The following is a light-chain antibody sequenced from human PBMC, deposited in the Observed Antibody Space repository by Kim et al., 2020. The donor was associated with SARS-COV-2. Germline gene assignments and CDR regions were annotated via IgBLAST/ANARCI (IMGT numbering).Light chain of an antibody. CDR2: DVT. CDR1: SNNIGFYNF. Sequence: PGQSVTISCTGSSNNIGFYNFVSWYQHHPGRAPKLIIYDVTKRPSGVPDRFSGSKSGNTASLTVSGLQSEDDADYYCCSYAGDYVIFGGGTQLTVL. J-gene: IGLJ2*01. V-gene: IGLV2-11*01. CDR3: CSYAGDYVI.